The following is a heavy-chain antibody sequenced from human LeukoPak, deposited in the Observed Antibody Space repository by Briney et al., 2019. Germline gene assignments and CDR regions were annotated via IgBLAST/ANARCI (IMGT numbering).Heavy chain of an antibody. D-gene: IGHD3-22*01. CDR1: GGSISCYY. J-gene: IGHJ4*02. V-gene: IGHV4-59*01. CDR3: AGLVGRYSSGLYYYYFDY. Sequence: PSETLSLTCTVSGGSISCYYWSWIRQPPGKGLEWIGYIYYSGSTNYNPSLKSRVTISVDTSKNQFSLKLSSVTAADTAVYYCAGLVGRYSSGLYYYYFDYWGQGTLVTVSS. CDR2: IYYSGST.